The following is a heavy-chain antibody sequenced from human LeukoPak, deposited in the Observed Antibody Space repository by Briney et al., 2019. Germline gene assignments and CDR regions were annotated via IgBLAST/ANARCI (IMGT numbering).Heavy chain of an antibody. CDR2: IYYSGST. D-gene: IGHD3-22*01. CDR1: GDSFSTYY. Sequence: PSETLSLTCTVSGDSFSTYYWGWIRQPPGKGLEWIGTIYYSGSTNYKPSLKSRVTISVDTSKNQFSLRLSSVTAADTAVYYCVRGDSSGYDYRDYFDYWGQGTLVTVSS. CDR3: VRGDSSGYDYRDYFDY. V-gene: IGHV4-39*07. J-gene: IGHJ4*02.